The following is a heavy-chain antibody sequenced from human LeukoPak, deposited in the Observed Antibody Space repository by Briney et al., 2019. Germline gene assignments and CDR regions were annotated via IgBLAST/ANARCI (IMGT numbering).Heavy chain of an antibody. Sequence: GESLKISCKGSGYSFTSYWIGWVRQMPGKGLEWMGIIYPGDSDTRYSPSFQGQVTISADKSISTAYLQWSSLKASDTAMYYCASASSYCGGDCYHRGGDAFDIWGQGTMVTVSS. CDR1: GYSFTSYW. CDR3: ASASSYCGGDCYHRGGDAFDI. V-gene: IGHV5-51*01. D-gene: IGHD2-21*02. J-gene: IGHJ3*02. CDR2: IYPGDSDT.